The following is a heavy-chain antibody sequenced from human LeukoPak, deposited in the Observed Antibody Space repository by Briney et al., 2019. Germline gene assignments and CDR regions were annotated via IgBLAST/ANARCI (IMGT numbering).Heavy chain of an antibody. Sequence: ASVKVSCKASGYTFTSYGISWVRQAPGQGLEWMGWISAYNGNTNYAQKLQGRVTMTTDTSTSTAYMELRSLRSDDTAVYYCARDRDDGAGDHPFDYWGQGTLVTVSS. D-gene: IGHD4-17*01. V-gene: IGHV1-18*01. CDR2: ISAYNGNT. CDR1: GYTFTSYG. J-gene: IGHJ4*02. CDR3: ARDRDDGAGDHPFDY.